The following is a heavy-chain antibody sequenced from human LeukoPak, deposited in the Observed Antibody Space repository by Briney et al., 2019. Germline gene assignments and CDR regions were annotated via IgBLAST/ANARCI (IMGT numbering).Heavy chain of an antibody. V-gene: IGHV1-58*02. CDR3: AAAGATYDYGDHISFFDSAFDI. D-gene: IGHD4-17*01. CDR2: IVVGSGNT. J-gene: IGHJ3*02. CDR1: GFTFTSSA. Sequence: SVKASCKASGFTFTSSAMQWVRQARGQRLEWIGWIVVGSGNTNYAQKFQERVTITRDMSTSTAYMELSSLRSEDTAVYYCAAAGATYDYGDHISFFDSAFDIWGQGTMVTVSS.